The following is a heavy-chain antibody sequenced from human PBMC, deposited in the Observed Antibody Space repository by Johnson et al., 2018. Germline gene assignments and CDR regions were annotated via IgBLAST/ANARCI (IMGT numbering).Heavy chain of an antibody. CDR1: GFTFDDYA. J-gene: IGHJ6*02. CDR2: IRWNSGSI. CDR3: AKDRGGIVGATDYYGMDV. V-gene: IGHV3-9*01. D-gene: IGHD1-26*01. Sequence: VQLVESGGGLVQPGRSLRLSCAASGFTFDDYAMHWVRQAPGKGLEWVSGIRWNSGSIGYAASVKGRFTISRDNAKTSLYLQMNSLRAEDTALYYCAKDRGGIVGATDYYGMDVWGQGTTVTVSS.